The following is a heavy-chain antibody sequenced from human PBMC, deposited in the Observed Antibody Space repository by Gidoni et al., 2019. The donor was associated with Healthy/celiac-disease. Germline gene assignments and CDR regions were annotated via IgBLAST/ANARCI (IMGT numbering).Heavy chain of an antibody. Sequence: EVQLVESGGGLVKPGGSLRLSCAASGSTFSNAWMSWVRQAPGKGLEWVGRIKSKTDGGTTDYAAPVKGRFTISRDDSKNTLYLQMNSLKTEDTAVYYCTTVFVVVTARGDYWGQGTLVTVSS. CDR2: IKSKTDGGTT. CDR3: TTVFVVVTARGDY. CDR1: GSTFSNAW. D-gene: IGHD2-21*02. V-gene: IGHV3-15*01. J-gene: IGHJ4*02.